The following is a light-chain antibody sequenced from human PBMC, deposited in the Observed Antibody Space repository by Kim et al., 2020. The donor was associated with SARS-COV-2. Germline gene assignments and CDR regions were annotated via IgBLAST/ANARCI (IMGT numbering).Light chain of an antibody. V-gene: IGLV3-1*01. CDR3: QEWDSSTAGV. Sequence: SYELTQPPSVSVSPGQTASITCSGDKLGDKYACWYQQKPGQSTVLVIDQDRKRPSGIPERFSGSNSGNTATLTISGTQAMDEAYYYCQEWDSSTAGVFGTGTKVTVL. CDR1: KLGDKY. CDR2: QDR. J-gene: IGLJ1*01.